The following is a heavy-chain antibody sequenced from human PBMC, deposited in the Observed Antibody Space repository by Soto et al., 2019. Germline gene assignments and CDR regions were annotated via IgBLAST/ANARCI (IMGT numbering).Heavy chain of an antibody. CDR2: ISYDGSNK. D-gene: IGHD3-22*01. CDR3: AKGDYYDSSFDY. J-gene: IGHJ4*02. V-gene: IGHV3-30*18. Sequence: QVQLVESGGGVVQPGRSLRLSCAASGFTFSSYGMHWVRQAPGKGLEWVAVISYDGSNKYYADSVKGRFTISRDNSKNTLYLQMNSLRAEDTAVYYCAKGDYYDSSFDYWGQGTLVTVSS. CDR1: GFTFSSYG.